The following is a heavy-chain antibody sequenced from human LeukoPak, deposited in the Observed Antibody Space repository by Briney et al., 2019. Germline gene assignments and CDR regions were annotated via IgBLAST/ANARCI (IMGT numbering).Heavy chain of an antibody. D-gene: IGHD2-2*02. Sequence: ASVKVSCKASGYTFTAYYVHWVRQAPGQGLEWMGWITPNSGGAKYAQKFQGRVTMTRDTSISTAYMELSGLRSDDTAVYYCARGFRLSAIEDWFDPWGQGTLVTVSS. V-gene: IGHV1-2*02. CDR3: ARGFRLSAIEDWFDP. CDR2: ITPNSGGA. CDR1: GYTFTAYY. J-gene: IGHJ5*02.